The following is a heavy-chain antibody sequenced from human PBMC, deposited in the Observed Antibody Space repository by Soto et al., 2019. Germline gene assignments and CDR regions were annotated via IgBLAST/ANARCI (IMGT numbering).Heavy chain of an antibody. CDR2: IYYSGST. CDR3: DRGQGHYIVFDP. CDR1: GGSISSVDYY. V-gene: IGHV4-30-4*01. J-gene: IGHJ5*02. D-gene: IGHD1-26*01. Sequence: SETLSLTCTVSGGSISSVDYYWSWIRQPPGKGLEWIGYIYYSGSTYYNPSLKSRVTISVDTSKNQFSLKLSSVTAADTAVYYCDRGQGHYIVFDPGGQGTLVTGS.